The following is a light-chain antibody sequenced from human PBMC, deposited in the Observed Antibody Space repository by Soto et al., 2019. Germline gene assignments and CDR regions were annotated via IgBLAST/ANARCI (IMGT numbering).Light chain of an antibody. CDR1: NIGSKS. CDR2: DDT. V-gene: IGLV3-21*02. CDR3: QVWHSSSDHWV. Sequence: SYELTQPPSVSVAPGQTARITCGGNNIGSKSVHWHQQKPGQAPVLVVYDDTDRPSGIPERFSGSNSGNTATLTISRVEAGDEADYYCQVWHSSSDHWVFGGGTKLTVL. J-gene: IGLJ3*02.